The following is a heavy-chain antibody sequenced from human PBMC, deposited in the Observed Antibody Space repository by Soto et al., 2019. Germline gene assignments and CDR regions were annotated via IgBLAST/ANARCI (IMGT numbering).Heavy chain of an antibody. D-gene: IGHD6-19*01. CDR3: ARDTPDIAVAGGPDY. Sequence: GASVKVSCKAFGYTFTSYGLSWVRQAPGQGLEWMGWISTYNGNTKYAQMLQGRVTMSTDTSTSTAYMELRSLRSDDAAVYYCARDTPDIAVAGGPDYWGQGTLVTVSS. CDR2: ISTYNGNT. CDR1: GYTFTSYG. J-gene: IGHJ4*03. V-gene: IGHV1-18*01.